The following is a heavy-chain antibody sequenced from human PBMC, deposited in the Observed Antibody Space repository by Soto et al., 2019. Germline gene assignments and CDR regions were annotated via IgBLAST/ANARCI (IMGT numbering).Heavy chain of an antibody. Sequence: SETLSLTCAVYGGSFSGYYWSWIRQPPGKGLEWIGEINHSGSTNYNPSLKSRVTISVDTSKNQFSLKLSSVTAADTAVYYCARITRCSSTSCYARYFQHWGQGTLVTVSS. CDR1: GGSFSGYY. V-gene: IGHV4-34*01. CDR3: ARITRCSSTSCYARYFQH. D-gene: IGHD2-2*01. J-gene: IGHJ1*01. CDR2: INHSGST.